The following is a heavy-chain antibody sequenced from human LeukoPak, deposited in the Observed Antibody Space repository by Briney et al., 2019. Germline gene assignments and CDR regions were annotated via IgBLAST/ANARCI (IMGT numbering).Heavy chain of an antibody. CDR2: ISPNSGDT. CDR1: GYTFTGYY. Sequence: ASVKVSCKASGYTFTGYYMHWVRQAPGQGLECMGWISPNSGDTNYAQKFQGRVSMARDTSISTAYMELSGLRSDDTAVYYCARYCTSTICSGAFDIWGQGTMVTVSS. J-gene: IGHJ3*02. V-gene: IGHV1-2*02. CDR3: ARYCTSTICSGAFDI. D-gene: IGHD2-2*01.